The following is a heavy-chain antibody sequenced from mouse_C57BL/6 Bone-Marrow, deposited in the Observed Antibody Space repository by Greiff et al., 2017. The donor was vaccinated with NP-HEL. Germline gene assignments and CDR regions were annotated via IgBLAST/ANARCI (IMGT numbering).Heavy chain of an antibody. CDR3: TRERYSFAY. Sequence: QVQLKESGAELVRPGASVTLSCKASGYTFTDYEMPWVKQTPVHGLEWIGAFDPETGGTAYNQKFKGTAILSADKSSRTAYMELRSLTSEDSAVYYCTRERYSFAYWGQGTLVTVSA. V-gene: IGHV1-15*01. J-gene: IGHJ3*01. CDR2: FDPETGGT. CDR1: GYTFTDYE.